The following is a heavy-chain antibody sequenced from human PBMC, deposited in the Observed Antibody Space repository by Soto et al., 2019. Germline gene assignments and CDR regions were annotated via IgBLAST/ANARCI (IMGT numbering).Heavy chain of an antibody. V-gene: IGHV1-69*13. CDR3: ARQFDYDTSGYYYAY. CDR1: GGTFTKYA. Sequence: SVKVSCKASGGTFTKYAIDWVRQAPGQGLEWMGGIIPLFGTAKYAQKFQGRVTTTADEATSTAYMELSSLRSEDTAVYYCARQFDYDTSGYYYAYWGQGILVTVSS. J-gene: IGHJ4*02. CDR2: IIPLFGTA. D-gene: IGHD3-22*01.